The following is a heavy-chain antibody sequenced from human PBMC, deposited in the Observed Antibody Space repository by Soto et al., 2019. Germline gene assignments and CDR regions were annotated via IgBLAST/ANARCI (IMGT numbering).Heavy chain of an antibody. D-gene: IGHD6-19*01. J-gene: IGHJ4*02. CDR1: GFTFSDYD. Sequence: EVQLVESGGGLVQPGGSLRLSCAASGFTFSDYDMNWVRQAPGKGLERVSYISTSRTTIYYADSVRGRFTISRDNAENSLYLQMNSLRDEDTAVYYCAREATSGWHPFDYWGQGTLVTVSS. V-gene: IGHV3-48*02. CDR3: AREATSGWHPFDY. CDR2: ISTSRTTI.